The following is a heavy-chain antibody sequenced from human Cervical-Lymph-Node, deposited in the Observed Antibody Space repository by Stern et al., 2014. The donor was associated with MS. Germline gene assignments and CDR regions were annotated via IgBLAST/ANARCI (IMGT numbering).Heavy chain of an antibody. Sequence: EMQLVESGAEVKKPGESLRISCEVSGYKFTNNWIGWVRQMPGKGLEWMGNIYPGDSETRYSPSFQGQVTILVDKSNTTAYLQWSSLKASDTALYYCARRGHGYMGIDYWGQGTPVTVSS. CDR3: ARRGHGYMGIDY. CDR1: GYKFTNNW. CDR2: IYPGDSET. V-gene: IGHV5-51*03. J-gene: IGHJ4*02. D-gene: IGHD5-24*01.